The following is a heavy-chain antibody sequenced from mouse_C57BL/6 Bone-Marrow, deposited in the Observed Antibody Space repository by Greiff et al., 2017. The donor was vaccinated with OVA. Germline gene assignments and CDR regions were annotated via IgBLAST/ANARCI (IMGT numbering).Heavy chain of an antibody. CDR2: IYPGSGNT. CDR3: ARCGRLRYAMDY. CDR1: GYTFTDYY. D-gene: IGHD2-4*01. V-gene: IGHV1-76*01. Sequence: QVQLQQSGAELVRPGASVKLSCKASGYTFTDYYINWVKQRPGQGLEWIARIYPGSGNTYYNEKFKGKATLTAEKSSSTAYMQLSSLTSEDSAVYFCARCGRLRYAMDYWGQGTSVTVSS. J-gene: IGHJ4*01.